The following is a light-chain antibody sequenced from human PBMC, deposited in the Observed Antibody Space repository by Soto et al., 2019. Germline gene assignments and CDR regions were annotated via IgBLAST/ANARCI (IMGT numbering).Light chain of an antibody. CDR3: QSYDSSLSGYV. V-gene: IGLV1-40*01. CDR2: ETN. Sequence: QSVLTQPPSVSEAPGQRVTISCTGSSSNIGAGYEAHWYQQVPGTAPKLLIYETNNRPSGVPDRFSGSKSGTSASLAITGLQAEDEAEYYCQSYDSSLSGYVFGTGTQLTVL. J-gene: IGLJ1*01. CDR1: SSNIGAGYE.